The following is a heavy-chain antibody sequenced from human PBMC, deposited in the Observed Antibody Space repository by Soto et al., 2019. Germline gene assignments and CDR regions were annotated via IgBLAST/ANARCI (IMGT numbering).Heavy chain of an antibody. CDR1: GVSISGYY. CDR2: MYISGTT. Sequence: LSLTCTVSGVSISGYYWTWIRQTAGKGLEWIGRMYISGTTNYNPSLKSRVTMSVDTSKNHFSLKLRSVTAADTAVYYCASDQINQNVFDFWGQGTMVTVSS. J-gene: IGHJ3*01. CDR3: ASDQINQNVFDF. V-gene: IGHV4-4*07.